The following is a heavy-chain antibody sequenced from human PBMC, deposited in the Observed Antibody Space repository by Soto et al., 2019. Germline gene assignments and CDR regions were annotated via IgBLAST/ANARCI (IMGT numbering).Heavy chain of an antibody. D-gene: IGHD3-3*01. CDR2: IFSNDEK. V-gene: IGHV2-26*01. Sequence: SGPTLVNPTETLTLTCTASGFSLSNARMGVSWIRQPPGKALEWLAHIFSNDEKSYSTSLKSRLTISKDTSKSQVVLTMTNMDTVDTATYYCARELRTPSGYDFWSGPAEYYFDYWGQGTLVTVSS. J-gene: IGHJ4*02. CDR1: GFSLSNARMG. CDR3: ARELRTPSGYDFWSGPAEYYFDY.